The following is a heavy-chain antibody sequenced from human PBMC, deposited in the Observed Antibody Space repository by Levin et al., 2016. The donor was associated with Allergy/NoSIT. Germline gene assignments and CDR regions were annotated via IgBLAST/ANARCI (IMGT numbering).Heavy chain of an antibody. J-gene: IGHJ6*03. V-gene: IGHV1-18*01. CDR3: ARLFNWNDGRGSNSYLYYMDV. Sequence: ASVKVSCKASGYTFPSYGIGWVRQAPGQGLEWMGWISPYNGKTYYAQKFQGRVTMTTDTSTTTAYMELRSLRSDDTAVYFCARLFNWNDGRGSNSYLYYMDVWGKGTTVTVSS. CDR1: GYTFPSYG. CDR2: ISPYNGKT. D-gene: IGHD1-1*01.